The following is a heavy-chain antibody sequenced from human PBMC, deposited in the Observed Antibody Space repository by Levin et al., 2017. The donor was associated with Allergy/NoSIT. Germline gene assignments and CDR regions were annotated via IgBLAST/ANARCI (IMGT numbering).Heavy chain of an antibody. CDR1: GGSFSGYY. D-gene: IGHD3-10*01. Sequence: SQTLSLTCAVYGGSFSGYYWSWIRQPPGKGLEWIGEINHSGSTNYNPSLKSRVTISVDTSKNQFSLKLSSVTAADTAVYYCARSLGSGSYYSDYWGQGTLVTVSS. CDR3: ARSLGSGSYYSDY. V-gene: IGHV4-34*01. CDR2: INHSGST. J-gene: IGHJ4*02.